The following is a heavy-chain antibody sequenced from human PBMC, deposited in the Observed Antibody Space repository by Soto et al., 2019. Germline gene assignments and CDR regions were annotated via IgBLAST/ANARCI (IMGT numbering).Heavy chain of an antibody. CDR3: AKYCSSDVCFDY. CDR2: ISGSGNTK. J-gene: IGHJ4*02. Sequence: GGSLRLSCASSGFTSSACSMKWISQSQGKGLEWVSFISGSGNTKYYADSVKGRFTISRDNAKNSLYLQMSSLRDEDTAVYYCAKYCSSDVCFDYWGQGTLVTVSS. CDR1: GFTSSACS. V-gene: IGHV3-48*02. D-gene: IGHD2-8*01.